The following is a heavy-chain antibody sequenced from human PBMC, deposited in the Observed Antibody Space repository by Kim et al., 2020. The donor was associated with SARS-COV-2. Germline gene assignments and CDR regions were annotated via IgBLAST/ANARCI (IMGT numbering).Heavy chain of an antibody. D-gene: IGHD1-26*01. Sequence: GGSLRLSCAASGFTFTTYAMHWVRQAPGKGLEWVAVISYDGTNEYYADSVKGRFTISRDNSKNTLSLQMNSLRAEDTAIYYCAKGGRDGRKYYFDYWGQGTLVTVSS. CDR3: AKGGRDGRKYYFDY. J-gene: IGHJ4*02. CDR1: GFTFTTYA. CDR2: ISYDGTNE. V-gene: IGHV3-30*18.